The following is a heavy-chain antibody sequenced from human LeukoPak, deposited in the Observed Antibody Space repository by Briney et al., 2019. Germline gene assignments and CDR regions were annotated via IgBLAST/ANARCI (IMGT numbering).Heavy chain of an antibody. D-gene: IGHD3-16*02. Sequence: GASVKVSCKASGYSSTTYAMNWLRQAPGQGLEWMGWINPNTGNQTYAPGFTGRFVFSLDTSVSTAYLQISGLKADDTAVYYCARAYQPLGGLSLPDYWGQGTLVSVSS. V-gene: IGHV7-4-1*02. CDR3: ARAYQPLGGLSLPDY. CDR2: INPNTGNQ. J-gene: IGHJ4*02. CDR1: GYSSTTYA.